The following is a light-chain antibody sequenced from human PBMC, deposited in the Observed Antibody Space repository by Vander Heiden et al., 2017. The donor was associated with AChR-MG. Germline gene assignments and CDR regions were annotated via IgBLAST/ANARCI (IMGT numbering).Light chain of an antibody. CDR3: QVWDSDSDHVV. CDR1: NIASKS. J-gene: IGLJ3*02. CDR2: DDS. Sequence: SSVLTQPPSVPVAPGQTARITCGGNNIASKSVHWYQQKPGLAPVMVVYDDSDRPSGIPERFSGSNSGSTATLTVSRVEAGDEADYYCQVWDSDSDHVVFGGGTKLTVL. V-gene: IGLV3-21*02.